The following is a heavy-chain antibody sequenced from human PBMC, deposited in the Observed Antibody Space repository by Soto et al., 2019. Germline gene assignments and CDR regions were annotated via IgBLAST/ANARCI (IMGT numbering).Heavy chain of an antibody. CDR2: IIPIPGIA. D-gene: IGHD4-17*01. Sequence: QVQLVQSEAEVKKPGSSVKVSCKASGDTFSSHTFSWVRQAPGQGHEWMGRIIPIPGIANYAQRFQGRVTIAADISTATAHMELTSLKTDDTAVYYCAREENGDLGDYWGQGTLVTVSS. J-gene: IGHJ4*02. CDR3: AREENGDLGDY. V-gene: IGHV1-69*08. CDR1: GDTFSSHT.